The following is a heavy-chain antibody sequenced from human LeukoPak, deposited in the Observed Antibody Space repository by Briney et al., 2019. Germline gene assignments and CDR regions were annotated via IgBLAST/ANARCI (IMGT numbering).Heavy chain of an antibody. J-gene: IGHJ4*02. CDR1: GFTFSSYA. CDR3: ARDRIAARDFDY. Sequence: PGGSLRLSCAASGFTFSSYAMHWVRQAPGKGLEWVAVISYDGSNKYYTDSVKGRFTISRDNSKNTLYLQMNSLRAEDTAVYYCARDRIAARDFDYWGQGTLVTVSS. CDR2: ISYDGSNK. V-gene: IGHV3-30-3*01. D-gene: IGHD6-6*01.